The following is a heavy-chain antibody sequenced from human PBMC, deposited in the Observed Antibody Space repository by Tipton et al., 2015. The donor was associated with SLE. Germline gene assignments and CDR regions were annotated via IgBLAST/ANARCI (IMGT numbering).Heavy chain of an antibody. CDR1: GGSFSGYY. Sequence: LSLTCAVYGGSFSGYYWSWVRQAPGKGLEWVSVIYSGGSTYYADSVKGRFTISRDNSKNTLYLQMNSLRAEDTAVYYCARALAAGKDCWGQGTLVTVSS. D-gene: IGHD6-13*01. V-gene: IGHV3-66*02. CDR3: ARALAAGKDC. J-gene: IGHJ4*02. CDR2: IYSGGST.